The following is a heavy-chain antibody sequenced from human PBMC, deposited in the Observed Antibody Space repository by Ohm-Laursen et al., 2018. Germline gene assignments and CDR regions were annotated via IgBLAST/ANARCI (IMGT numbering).Heavy chain of an antibody. V-gene: IGHV3-48*01. CDR2: IGSISSVT. J-gene: IGHJ4*02. CDR3: ASGSGGPIGY. CDR1: GFTFSSFG. D-gene: IGHD2-15*01. Sequence: SLRLSCAASGFTFSSFGMNWVRQAPGKGLEWVSYIGSISSVTYYGDSVKGRFTIFRDNSKNTLYLQMNSLRAEDTAVYYCASGSGGPIGYWGQGTLVTVSS.